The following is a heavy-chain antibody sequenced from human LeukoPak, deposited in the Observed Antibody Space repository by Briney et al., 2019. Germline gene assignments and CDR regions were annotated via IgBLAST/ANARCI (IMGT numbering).Heavy chain of an antibody. Sequence: PGGSLRLSCAASGFTFSSYAMRWVRQAREKGLEWVSPIGGSGVITYYADSVKGRFTISRDNSKNTLYLQINSLRAEDTAVYYCTKGRGGGYYFDYWGQGTLVTVSS. J-gene: IGHJ4*02. CDR2: IGGSGVIT. CDR3: TKGRGGGYYFDY. V-gene: IGHV3-23*01. D-gene: IGHD3-22*01. CDR1: GFTFSSYA.